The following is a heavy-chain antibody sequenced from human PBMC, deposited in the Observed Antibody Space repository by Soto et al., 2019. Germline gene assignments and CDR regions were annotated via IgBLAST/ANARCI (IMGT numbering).Heavy chain of an antibody. CDR2: MNPGSGDT. CDR3: ARMATFGSLNWFDP. J-gene: IGHJ5*02. Sequence: ASVKVSCKASGYSFTNNDVSWVRQATGQGLEWMGWMNPGSGDTGDAQKFQGRVTMTRDIYIATAYMELSSLRSDDTAIYYCARMATFGSLNWFDPWGQGTLVTLSS. CDR1: GYSFTNND. D-gene: IGHD3-16*01. V-gene: IGHV1-8*01.